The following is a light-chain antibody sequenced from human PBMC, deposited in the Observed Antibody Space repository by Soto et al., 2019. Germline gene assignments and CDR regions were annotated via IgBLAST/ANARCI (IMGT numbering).Light chain of an antibody. Sequence: EIVLTQSPGTLSLSPGERATLSCRASQSVTSSYLAWYQQRPGQAPRLLIYGASSRATGIPARFSGSGSGTDFTLTISRLEPEDFAVYYCQQYATSPKLTFGGGTKVEIK. CDR2: GAS. CDR3: QQYATSPKLT. V-gene: IGKV3-20*01. J-gene: IGKJ4*01. CDR1: QSVTSSY.